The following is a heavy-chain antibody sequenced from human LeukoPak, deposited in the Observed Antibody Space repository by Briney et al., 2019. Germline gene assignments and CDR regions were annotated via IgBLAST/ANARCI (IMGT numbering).Heavy chain of an antibody. J-gene: IGHJ4*02. D-gene: IGHD3-22*01. V-gene: IGHV3-21*01. CDR2: ISSSGDFT. CDR3: ARDQNSDYWGILY. Sequence: GGSLRLSCAASGFTFSTYTMNWVRQAPGKGLEWVSSISSSGDFTYSADSVKGRFTISRDNAKNSLYLQMNSLGAEDTAVYYCARDQNSDYWGILYWGQGTLVTVSS. CDR1: GFTFSTYT.